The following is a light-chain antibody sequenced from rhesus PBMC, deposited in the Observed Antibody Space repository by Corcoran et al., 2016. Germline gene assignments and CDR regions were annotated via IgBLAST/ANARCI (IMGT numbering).Light chain of an antibody. Sequence: DIQMTQSPSSLSASVGDTVTITCRASQSISSWLAWYQQKQGKAPKLLIYKASTLQSGVPSRVCGSGSGTDFTLTISSLQSEEFATYYCQQYSSSPWTFGQGTKVEIK. J-gene: IGKJ1*01. CDR3: QQYSSSPWT. V-gene: IGKV1-22*01. CDR1: QSISSW. CDR2: KAS.